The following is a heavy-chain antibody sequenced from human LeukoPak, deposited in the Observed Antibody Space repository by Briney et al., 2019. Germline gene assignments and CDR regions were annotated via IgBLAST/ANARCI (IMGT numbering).Heavy chain of an antibody. CDR2: VANDGNDK. Sequence: PGGSLRLSCAASGFTFSSYGMSWVRQAPGKGLEWVAVVANDGNDKRYADSVKGRFTISRDNSKNTLYLQMNSLRGEDTAVYYCAKDGTFGAATYYFDYWGQGTLVTVSS. V-gene: IGHV3-30*18. D-gene: IGHD3-3*01. J-gene: IGHJ4*02. CDR1: GFTFSSYG. CDR3: AKDGTFGAATYYFDY.